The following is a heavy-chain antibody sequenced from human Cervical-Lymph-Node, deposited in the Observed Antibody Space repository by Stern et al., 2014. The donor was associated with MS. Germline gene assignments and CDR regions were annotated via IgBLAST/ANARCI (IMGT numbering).Heavy chain of an antibody. CDR1: GGTFSIYA. V-gene: IGHV1-69*14. J-gene: IGHJ3*02. Sequence: DQLVQSGAEVKKPGSSVKVSCKASGGTFSIYAISWVRQAPGQGLEWMGGIIPIFGTANYAQKFQGRVTITADKSTTTAYMELSSLRSEDTAVYYCARDIAVAGTWGSAFDIWGQGTMVTVSS. CDR2: IIPIFGTA. D-gene: IGHD6-19*01. CDR3: ARDIAVAGTWGSAFDI.